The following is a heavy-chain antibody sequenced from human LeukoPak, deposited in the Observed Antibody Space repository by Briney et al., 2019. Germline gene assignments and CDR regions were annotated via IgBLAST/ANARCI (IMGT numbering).Heavy chain of an antibody. J-gene: IGHJ3*02. CDR2: FDPEDGET. D-gene: IGHD3-22*01. CDR1: GYTLTELS. V-gene: IGHV1-24*01. Sequence: ASVKVSCKVSGYTLTELSMHWVRQAPGKGLEWMGGFDPEDGETIYAQKFQGRVTMTEDTSTDTAYMELSSLRSEDTAVYYCATKRTYYDSSGYPIQDAFDIWGQGTMVTASS. CDR3: ATKRTYYDSSGYPIQDAFDI.